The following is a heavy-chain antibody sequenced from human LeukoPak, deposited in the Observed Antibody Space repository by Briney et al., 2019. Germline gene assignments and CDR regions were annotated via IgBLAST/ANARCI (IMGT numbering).Heavy chain of an antibody. V-gene: IGHV3-66*01. D-gene: IGHD3-10*01. J-gene: IGHJ6*03. Sequence: PGGSLRLSCAASGLTVRSNYMSWVRQAPGKGLEWVSTIYSSDTTYHADSVKGRVTVSRDNSKNTLYLQMNSLRPEDTAVYYCARDHYNGRYYYMDVWGKGTTVTVSS. CDR2: IYSSDTT. CDR1: GLTVRSNY. CDR3: ARDHYNGRYYYMDV.